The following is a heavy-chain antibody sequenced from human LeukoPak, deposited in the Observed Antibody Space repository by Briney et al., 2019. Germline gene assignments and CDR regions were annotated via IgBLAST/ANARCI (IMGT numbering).Heavy chain of an antibody. CDR2: IRYDGSNK. CDR1: GFPFSSYW. D-gene: IGHD1-26*01. J-gene: IGHJ4*02. V-gene: IGHV3-30*02. CDR3: AKDLPVGADY. Sequence: GGSLRLSCAASGFPFSSYWMNWVRQAPGKGLEWVAFIRYDGSNKYYADSVKGRFTISRDNSKNTLYLQMNSLRAEDTAVYYCAKDLPVGADYWGQGTLVTVSS.